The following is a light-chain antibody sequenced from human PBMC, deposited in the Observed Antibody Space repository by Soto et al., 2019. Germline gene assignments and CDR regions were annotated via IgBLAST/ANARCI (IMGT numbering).Light chain of an antibody. CDR3: SSYSTTSTPHVL. CDR2: EVS. V-gene: IGLV2-8*01. J-gene: IGLJ2*01. CDR1: SSDVGGYKY. Sequence: QSALTQPPSASGSPGQSVTISCTGTSSDVGGYKYVSWYQQHPGKAPKLLIYEVSKRPSGVPDRFSGSKSGNTASLTISGLQAEDEADYYCSSYSTTSTPHVLFGGGTKVTVL.